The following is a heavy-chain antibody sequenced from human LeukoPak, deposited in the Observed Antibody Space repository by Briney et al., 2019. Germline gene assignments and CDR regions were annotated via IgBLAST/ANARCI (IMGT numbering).Heavy chain of an antibody. Sequence: SETLSLTCAVYGGSFSGYYWSWIRQPPGKGLELIGEINHSGSTNYNPSLKSRVTISVDTSKNQFSLKLSSVTAADTAVYYCARKGYSSPFDYWGQGTLLTVSS. V-gene: IGHV4-34*01. D-gene: IGHD6-13*01. CDR1: GGSFSGYY. CDR3: ARKGYSSPFDY. CDR2: INHSGST. J-gene: IGHJ4*02.